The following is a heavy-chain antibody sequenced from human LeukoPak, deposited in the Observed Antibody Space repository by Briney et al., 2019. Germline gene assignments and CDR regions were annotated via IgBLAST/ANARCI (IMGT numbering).Heavy chain of an antibody. V-gene: IGHV4-39*01. J-gene: IGHJ5*02. Sequence: PSGTLSLTCTVSDGAISSNSYYWGWIRQPPGKGLEWIGSISYSGRTYYNPSLESRVTISVDASKNQFSLELNSVTAAHTAVYYCARDQQYHPPAGCFDPWGQGTLVTASS. CDR1: DGAISSNSYY. CDR3: ARDQQYHPPAGCFDP. CDR2: ISYSGRT. D-gene: IGHD1-14*01.